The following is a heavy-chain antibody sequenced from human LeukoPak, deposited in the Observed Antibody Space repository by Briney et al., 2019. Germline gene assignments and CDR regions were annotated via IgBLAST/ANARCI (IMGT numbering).Heavy chain of an antibody. CDR2: ISYDGSNK. CDR1: GSTFSSYW. Sequence: GGSLRLSCAASGSTFSSYWMPWVRQAPGKGLEWVAVISYDGSNKYYADSVKGRFTISRDNSKNTPYLQMNSLRAEDTAVYYCAKDFLEAEAALDYWGQGTLVTVSS. V-gene: IGHV3-30*18. CDR3: AKDFLEAEAALDY. J-gene: IGHJ4*02. D-gene: IGHD6-25*01.